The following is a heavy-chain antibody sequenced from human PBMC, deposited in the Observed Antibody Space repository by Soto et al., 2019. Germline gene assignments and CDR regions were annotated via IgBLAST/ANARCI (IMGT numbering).Heavy chain of an antibody. CDR3: ARGKCLLPPHFDY. V-gene: IGHV4-59*01. J-gene: IGHJ4*02. D-gene: IGHD3-22*01. CDR2: IYYSGST. Sequence: QMKLQESGPGLVKPSETLSLTCTVSGGSISSYYWSWIRQPPGKGLEWIGYIYYSGSTNYNPSLISRVTISVDTSKNQFSLKLSSVTAADTAVYYCARGKCLLPPHFDYWGQGTLVTVSS. CDR1: GGSISSYY.